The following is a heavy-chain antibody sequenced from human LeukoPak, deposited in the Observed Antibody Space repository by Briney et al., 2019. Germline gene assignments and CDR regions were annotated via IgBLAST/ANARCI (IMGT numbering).Heavy chain of an antibody. Sequence: PGGSLRLSCAASEFTVSYNYMSWVRQAPGKGLEGVSIVYRGGSTYYADSVKGRFTISRDNSKNTLYLEMNSLRAEDTAIYYCARGGYNTSYYFDCWGQGTLVTVSS. V-gene: IGHV3-53*01. D-gene: IGHD1-14*01. CDR1: EFTVSYNY. CDR3: ARGGYNTSYYFDC. J-gene: IGHJ4*01. CDR2: VYRGGST.